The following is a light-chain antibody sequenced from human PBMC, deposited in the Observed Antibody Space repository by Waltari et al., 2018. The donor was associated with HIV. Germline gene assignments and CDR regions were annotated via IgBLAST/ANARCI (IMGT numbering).Light chain of an antibody. CDR1: SSDVGGYNY. CDR2: EVS. V-gene: IGLV2-14*01. Sequence: QSALTQPASVSGSPGQSITISCTGTSSDVGGYNYVSWYQQHPGKAPKLMIYEVSNRPSGVSNRFSGSKSGNTASLTISGLQAEDEADYYCSSYTSSSTRVFGGGT. J-gene: IGLJ3*02. CDR3: SSYTSSSTRV.